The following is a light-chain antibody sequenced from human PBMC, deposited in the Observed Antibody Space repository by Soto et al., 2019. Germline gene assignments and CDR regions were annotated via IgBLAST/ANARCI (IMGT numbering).Light chain of an antibody. Sequence: DIQMTQSPSTLSASVGDTVTITCRASQSISNWLAWYQQKPGQAPKLLIHKASTLESGVPSRFSGSGSGTEFTLTISSLQPDDFATFYCQQYDRFPYTFCQATKLEIK. CDR3: QQYDRFPYT. CDR2: KAS. J-gene: IGKJ2*01. V-gene: IGKV1-5*03. CDR1: QSISNW.